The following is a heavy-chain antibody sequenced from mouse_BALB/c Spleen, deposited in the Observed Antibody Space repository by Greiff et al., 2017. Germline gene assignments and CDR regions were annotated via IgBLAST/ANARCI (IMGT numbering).Heavy chain of an antibody. Sequence: DVMLVESGGGLVQPGGSMKLSCVASGFTFSNYWMNWVRQSPEKGLEWVAEIRLKSNNYATHYAESVKGRFTISRDDSKSSVYLQMNNLRAEDTGIYYCTRRRGAMDYWGQGTSVTVSS. J-gene: IGHJ4*01. CDR2: IRLKSNNYAT. CDR1: GFTFSNYW. V-gene: IGHV6-6*02. CDR3: TRRRGAMDY.